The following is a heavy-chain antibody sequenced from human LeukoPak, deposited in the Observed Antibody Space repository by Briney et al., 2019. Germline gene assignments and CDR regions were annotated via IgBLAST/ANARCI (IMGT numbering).Heavy chain of an antibody. V-gene: IGHV4-4*07. J-gene: IGHJ1*01. CDR1: GGSISSYY. CDR2: IYTSGST. D-gene: IGHD2-2*02. Sequence: SETLSLTCTVSGGSISSYYWSWIRQPAGKGLEWIGRIYTSGSTNYNPSLKSRFTMSVDTSKNQFSPKLSSVTDADTAVYYCARDGCSSTSCYTYEYFQHWGQGTLVTVSS. CDR3: ARDGCSSTSCYTYEYFQH.